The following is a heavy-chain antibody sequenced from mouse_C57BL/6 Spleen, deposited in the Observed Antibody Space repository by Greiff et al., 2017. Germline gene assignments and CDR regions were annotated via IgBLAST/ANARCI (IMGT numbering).Heavy chain of an antibody. CDR1: GFTFSNYW. Sequence: EVKVEESGGGLVQPGGSMKLSCVASGFTFSNYWMNWVRQSPEKGLEWVAQIRLKSDNYATHYAESVKGRFTISRDDSKSSVYLQMNNLRAEDTGIYYCTAGSSYDAMDYWGQGTSVTVSS. CDR3: TAGSSYDAMDY. J-gene: IGHJ4*01. D-gene: IGHD1-1*01. V-gene: IGHV6-3*01. CDR2: IRLKSDNYAT.